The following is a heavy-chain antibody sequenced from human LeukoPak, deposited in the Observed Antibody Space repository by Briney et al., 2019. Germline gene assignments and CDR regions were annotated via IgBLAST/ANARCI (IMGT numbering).Heavy chain of an antibody. J-gene: IGHJ4*02. CDR2: ISGSGGST. D-gene: IGHD5-12*01. Sequence: GGSLRLSCAASGFTFSSYAMSWVRQAPGRGLEWVSAISGSGGSTYYADSVKGRFTISRDNSKNTLYLQMNSLRAEDTAVYYCAKTLGYSGYDTSDYWGQGTLVTVSS. V-gene: IGHV3-23*01. CDR3: AKTLGYSGYDTSDY. CDR1: GFTFSSYA.